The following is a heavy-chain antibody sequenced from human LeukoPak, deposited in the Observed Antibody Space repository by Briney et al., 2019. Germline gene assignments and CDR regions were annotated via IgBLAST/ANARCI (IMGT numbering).Heavy chain of an antibody. D-gene: IGHD3-10*01. CDR2: ISGSGGST. J-gene: IGHJ4*02. CDR3: AKDARLWFGELLNFFDY. Sequence: GGSLRLSCAASGFTFSSYAMSWVRQAPGKGLEWVSAISGSGGSTYYADSVKGRFTISRDNSKNTLYLQMNSLRAEDTAVYYRAKDARLWFGELLNFFDYWGQGTLVTVSS. V-gene: IGHV3-23*01. CDR1: GFTFSSYA.